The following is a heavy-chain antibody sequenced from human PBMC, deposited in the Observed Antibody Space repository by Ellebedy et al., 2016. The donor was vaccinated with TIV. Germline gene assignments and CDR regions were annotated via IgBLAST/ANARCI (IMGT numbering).Heavy chain of an antibody. J-gene: IGHJ4*02. Sequence: GGSLRLSCIGSGLIFSNAWMNWVRQGPGKGLEWVGRMRSKVDGGTTDYAEPVKGRFIISRDTSKNTLYLHMNSLRADDTALYYCAGRNSGDYPYFDFWGQGALVTVSS. CDR1: GLIFSNAW. CDR3: AGRNSGDYPYFDF. D-gene: IGHD4-17*01. V-gene: IGHV3-15*07. CDR2: MRSKVDGGTT.